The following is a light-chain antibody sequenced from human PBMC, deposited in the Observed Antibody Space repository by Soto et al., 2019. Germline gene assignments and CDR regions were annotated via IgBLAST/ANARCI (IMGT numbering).Light chain of an antibody. Sequence: EIVLTQSPGTLSLSPGERATLSCRASQSVSSSYLAWYQQKPGQAPRLLIYDASNRVTGIPARFSGSGSGTDFTLTISSLEPQDFAVYYCQQRSNWPWTFGQGTKVEIK. CDR3: QQRSNWPWT. CDR2: DAS. J-gene: IGKJ1*01. CDR1: QSVSSSY. V-gene: IGKV3-11*01.